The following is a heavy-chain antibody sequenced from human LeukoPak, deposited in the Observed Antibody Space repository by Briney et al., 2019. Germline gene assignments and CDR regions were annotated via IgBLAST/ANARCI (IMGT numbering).Heavy chain of an antibody. Sequence: ASVKVSCKASGYTFTGYYMHWVRQAPGQGLEWMGWINPNSGGTNYAQKFQGRVTMTRDTSISTAYMELSRLRSDDTAVYYCARANSGGYAFDYWGQGTLVTVSS. CDR3: ARANSGGYAFDY. J-gene: IGHJ4*02. D-gene: IGHD3-22*01. CDR1: GYTFTGYY. CDR2: INPNSGGT. V-gene: IGHV1-2*02.